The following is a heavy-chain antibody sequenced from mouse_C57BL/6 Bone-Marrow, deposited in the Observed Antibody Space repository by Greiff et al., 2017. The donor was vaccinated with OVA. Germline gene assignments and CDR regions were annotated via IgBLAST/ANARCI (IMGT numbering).Heavy chain of an antibody. CDR2: INPGSGGT. Sequence: VQLQQSGAELVRPGTSVKVSCKASGYAFTNYLIEWVKQRPGQGLEWIGVINPGSGGTNYNEQFKGKATLTADKSSSTAYMQLSSLTSEDSAVYFCASLIYYCSSLYAMDYWGQGTSVTVSS. CDR3: ASLIYYCSSLYAMDY. V-gene: IGHV1-54*01. CDR1: GYAFTNYL. J-gene: IGHJ4*01. D-gene: IGHD1-1*01.